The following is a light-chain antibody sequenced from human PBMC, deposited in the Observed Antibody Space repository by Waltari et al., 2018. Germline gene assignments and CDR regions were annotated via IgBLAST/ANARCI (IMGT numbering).Light chain of an antibody. V-gene: IGLV2-14*01. CDR1: SSDVCGYNS. Sequence: QSALTPPASVSGSPVQSITISCTGTSSDVCGYNSVSWYQQHPGKAPKLMIYDVSNRPSGVSNRFSGSKSGNTASLTISGLQAEDEADYYCSSYTSSSMVFGGGTKLTVL. J-gene: IGLJ3*02. CDR3: SSYTSSSMV. CDR2: DVS.